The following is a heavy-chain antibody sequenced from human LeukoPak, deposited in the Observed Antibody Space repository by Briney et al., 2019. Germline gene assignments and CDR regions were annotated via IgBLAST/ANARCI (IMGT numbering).Heavy chain of an antibody. Sequence: SVKVSCKASGGTFSSYAISWVRQAPGQGLEWMGGIIPIFGTANYAQKFQGRVTITTDESTSTAYMELSSLRSEDTAVYYCARDRGGKGGIPAAISLDPWGQGTLVTVSS. CDR1: GGTFSSYA. CDR3: ARDRGGKGGIPAAISLDP. CDR2: IIPIFGTA. D-gene: IGHD2-2*01. V-gene: IGHV1-69*05. J-gene: IGHJ5*02.